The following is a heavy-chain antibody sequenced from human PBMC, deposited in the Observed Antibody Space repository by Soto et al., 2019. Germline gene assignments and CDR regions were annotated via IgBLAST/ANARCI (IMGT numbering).Heavy chain of an antibody. V-gene: IGHV5-51*01. Sequence: GESLKISCKGSGYSFTTYWIGWVRQMPGKGLEWMGIIYPGDSDTRYSPSFQGQVTISADKSISTAYLQWSSLKASDTAMYYCARTTIYCSGGSCYPINWFDPWGQGTLVTVSS. CDR3: ARTTIYCSGGSCYPINWFDP. D-gene: IGHD2-15*01. CDR1: GYSFTTYW. CDR2: IYPGDSDT. J-gene: IGHJ5*02.